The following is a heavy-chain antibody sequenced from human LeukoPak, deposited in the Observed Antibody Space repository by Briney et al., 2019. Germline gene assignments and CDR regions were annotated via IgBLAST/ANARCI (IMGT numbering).Heavy chain of an antibody. CDR2: IRNDGTII. J-gene: IGHJ4*02. CDR3: AKDTPLCYFDY. CDR1: GFTFRSYA. Sequence: GALRLSWAASGFTFRSYAMHWVRRAPGNGLEWVAFIRNDGTIIYNADSVKGRFTISRDNSKNTLYLQMNSLRADDTAVYYCAKDTPLCYFDYWGQGTLVTVSS. V-gene: IGHV3-30*02. D-gene: IGHD3-16*01.